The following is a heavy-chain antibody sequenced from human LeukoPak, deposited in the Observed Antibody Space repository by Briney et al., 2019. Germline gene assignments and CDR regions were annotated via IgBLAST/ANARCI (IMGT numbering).Heavy chain of an antibody. J-gene: IGHJ4*02. D-gene: IGHD5-18*01. CDR2: IYYSGST. Sequence: SETLSLTCTVSGGSISSGDYYWSWIRQPPGKGLEWIGYIYYSGSTYYNPSLKSRVTISVDTSKNQFSLKLSSVTAADTAVYYCASIVDTAMDPFDYWGQGTLVTVSS. V-gene: IGHV4-30-4*01. CDR3: ASIVDTAMDPFDY. CDR1: GGSISSGDYY.